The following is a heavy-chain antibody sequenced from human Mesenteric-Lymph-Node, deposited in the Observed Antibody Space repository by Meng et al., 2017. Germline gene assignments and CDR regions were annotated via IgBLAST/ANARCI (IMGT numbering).Heavy chain of an antibody. Sequence: QGTLQEAAPGLVRPSETLSLTCRVSGGSVSSGDYFWSWIRQPPGKGLEWIGYMLYNGISDHNPSLKSRVTISVDTSKNQFSLKLTSVTAADTAVYYCARRGSWYAYFDDWGQGALVTVSS. CDR2: MLYNGIS. J-gene: IGHJ4*02. D-gene: IGHD6-13*01. V-gene: IGHV4-61*08. CDR1: GGSVSSGDYF. CDR3: ARRGSWYAYFDD.